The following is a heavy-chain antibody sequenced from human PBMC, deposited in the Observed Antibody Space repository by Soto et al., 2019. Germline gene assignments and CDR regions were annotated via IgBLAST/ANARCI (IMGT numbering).Heavy chain of an antibody. CDR2: IYPGDSDT. Sequence: PGESLKISCQTSGYDFYTSWIAWVRQMPGEGLEWMGIIYPGDSDTKYSPSFQGQVSISVDKYINTAYLQWSSLKTSDSAMYYCASRLVTYFDYWGQGTLVTVSS. V-gene: IGHV5-51*01. CDR1: GYDFYTSW. J-gene: IGHJ4*02. CDR3: ASRLVTYFDY. D-gene: IGHD2-21*02.